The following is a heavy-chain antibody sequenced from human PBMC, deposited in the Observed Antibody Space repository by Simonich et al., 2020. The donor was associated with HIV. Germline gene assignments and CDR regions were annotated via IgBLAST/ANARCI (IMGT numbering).Heavy chain of an antibody. Sequence: QVQLQQWGAGLLKPSETLSLTCAVYGGSFRGYYWSWIRQPPGKGREWIGEINHSGSTNYNPSLKSRVTISVDTSKNQFSLKLSSVTAADTAVYYCARLTAGGLGEYFQHWGQGTLVTVSS. D-gene: IGHD6-13*01. J-gene: IGHJ1*01. CDR3: ARLTAGGLGEYFQH. CDR1: GGSFRGYY. CDR2: INHSGST. V-gene: IGHV4-34*01.